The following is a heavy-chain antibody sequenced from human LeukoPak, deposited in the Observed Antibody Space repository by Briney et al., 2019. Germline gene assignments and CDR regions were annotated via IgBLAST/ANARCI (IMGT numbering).Heavy chain of an antibody. V-gene: IGHV6-1*01. CDR1: GDSVSSIRAA. J-gene: IGHJ4*02. Sequence: SQTLSLTCAISGDSVSSIRAAWNWVRQSPSRGLEWLGRTYYRSKWYSEYAVSVESRITINPDTSKNQFSLHLNSVTPEDTAVYYCARDNSRSTGWYDYWGQGTLVTVSS. D-gene: IGHD6-19*01. CDR2: TYYRSKWYS. CDR3: ARDNSRSTGWYDY.